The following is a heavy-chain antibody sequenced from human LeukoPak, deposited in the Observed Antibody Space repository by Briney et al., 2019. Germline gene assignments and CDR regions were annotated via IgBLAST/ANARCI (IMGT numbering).Heavy chain of an antibody. CDR3: ARVGGSSRSPFDY. Sequence: GGSLTLSCPASGFTVSSNYMSWVRPPPGKGLEWVSVIYSGGSTYYAESEKGPFTISRDNSKSTLYLQMNSLRAEGTAVYYCARVGGSSRSPFDYWGQGTLVTVSS. V-gene: IGHV3-66*02. J-gene: IGHJ4*02. CDR1: GFTVSSNY. D-gene: IGHD6-13*01. CDR2: IYSGGST.